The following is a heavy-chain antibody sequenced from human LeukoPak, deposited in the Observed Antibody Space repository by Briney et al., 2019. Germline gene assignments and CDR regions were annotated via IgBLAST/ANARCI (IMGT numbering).Heavy chain of an antibody. CDR1: GFTFRSYG. Sequence: GGSLRLSCAASGFTFRSYGMSWVRQAPGKGLEWVSAISGSGGITYYADSVKGRFTISRDNSKNTMYLQMNSLRAEDTAVYYCAELGITMIGGVWGKGTTVTISS. J-gene: IGHJ6*04. D-gene: IGHD3-10*02. V-gene: IGHV3-23*01. CDR3: AELGITMIGGV. CDR2: ISGSGGIT.